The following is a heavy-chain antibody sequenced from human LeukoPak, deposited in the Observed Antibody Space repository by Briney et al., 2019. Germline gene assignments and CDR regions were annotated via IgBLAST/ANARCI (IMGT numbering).Heavy chain of an antibody. CDR3: ARAESQDTSATDPCFDC. Sequence: PGGSLRLSCAASGFTFSSYSMNWVRQAPGKGLEWVSSISSSSSYIYYADSVKGRFTISRDNAKNSLYLQMNSLRAEDTAVYYCARAESQDTSATDPCFDCWGLGTLVTVSS. D-gene: IGHD2-15*01. CDR1: GFTFSSYS. J-gene: IGHJ4*02. CDR2: ISSSSSYI. V-gene: IGHV3-21*01.